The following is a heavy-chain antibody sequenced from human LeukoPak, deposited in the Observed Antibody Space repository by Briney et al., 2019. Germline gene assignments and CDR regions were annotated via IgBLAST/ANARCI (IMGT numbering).Heavy chain of an antibody. CDR3: ASLLRYFDWLFPTYFDY. CDR1: GGSISSSTYY. Sequence: PSETLSLTCTVSGGSISSSTYYWGWVRQPPGKGLEWVGTIYYSGSTYANPSLRSRVTISLDTSKTQFSLQLTSLTAADTAVYYCASLLRYFDWLFPTYFDYWGPGTPVTVSS. J-gene: IGHJ4*02. V-gene: IGHV4-39*01. CDR2: IYYSGST. D-gene: IGHD3-9*01.